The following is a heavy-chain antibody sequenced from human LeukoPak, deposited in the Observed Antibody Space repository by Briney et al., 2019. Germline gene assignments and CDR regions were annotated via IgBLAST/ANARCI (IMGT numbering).Heavy chain of an antibody. D-gene: IGHD3-9*01. CDR3: ARGGLLRYFDWLFRDV. Sequence: AASVKVSCKASGYTFTSYDINWVRQATGQGLEWMGWMNPNSGNTGYAQKFQGRVTITRNTSISTAYMELSRLRSDDTAVYYCARGGLLRYFDWLFRDVWGKGTTVTVSS. J-gene: IGHJ6*04. V-gene: IGHV1-8*03. CDR2: MNPNSGNT. CDR1: GYTFTSYD.